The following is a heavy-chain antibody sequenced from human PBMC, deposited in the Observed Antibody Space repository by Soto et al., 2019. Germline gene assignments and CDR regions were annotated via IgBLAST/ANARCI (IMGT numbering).Heavy chain of an antibody. J-gene: IGHJ6*02. Sequence: SETLSLTCAVDGGSFSGYYGSWIRQPPGKGLEWSGEINHSGSTNYNPSLKSRVTISVDTSKNQFSLKLSSVTAADTAVYYCAVAIQDIVMQLLKNYYYGMDVWGQGTTVTVSS. D-gene: IGHD2-15*01. CDR3: AVAIQDIVMQLLKNYYYGMDV. CDR2: INHSGST. V-gene: IGHV4-34*01. CDR1: GGSFSGYY.